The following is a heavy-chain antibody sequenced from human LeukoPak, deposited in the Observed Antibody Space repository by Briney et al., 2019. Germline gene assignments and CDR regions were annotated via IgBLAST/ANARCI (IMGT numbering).Heavy chain of an antibody. Sequence: GGSLRLSCAASGLTFSSYAMSWVRQAPGKGLEWVSTISTSGADTYYTDSVKGRFTISRDNSRNTLYLQMNSLRAEDTAVYYCAKDLNYGFDSWGQGTLVTV. V-gene: IGHV3-23*01. D-gene: IGHD3-10*01. CDR3: AKDLNYGFDS. CDR1: GLTFSSYA. J-gene: IGHJ4*02. CDR2: ISTSGADT.